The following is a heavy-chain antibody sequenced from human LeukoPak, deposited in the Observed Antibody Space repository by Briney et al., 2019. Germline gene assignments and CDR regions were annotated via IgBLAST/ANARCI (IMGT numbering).Heavy chain of an antibody. D-gene: IGHD6-19*01. V-gene: IGHV4-4*09. CDR2: IYTSGST. CDR1: GGSISSYY. J-gene: IGHJ6*03. Sequence: SETLSLTCTVSGGSISSYYWSWIRQPPGKGLEWIGYIYTSGSTNYNPSLKSRVTISVDTSKNQFSLKLSSVTAADTAVYYCASLAVAADYHYYYMDVWGKGTTVTVSS. CDR3: ASLAVAADYHYYYMDV.